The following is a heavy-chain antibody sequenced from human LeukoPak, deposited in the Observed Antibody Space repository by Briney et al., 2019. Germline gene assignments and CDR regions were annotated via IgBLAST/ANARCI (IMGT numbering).Heavy chain of an antibody. V-gene: IGHV1-2*02. CDR2: INPNSGGT. J-gene: IGHJ6*02. Sequence: ASVKVSCRASGYTFSNYGITWVRQAPGQGLEWMGWINPNSGGTKYAQQFQGRVTMTRDTSINTAYMELSRLTSDDTAVYYCARESIYDSLSGNYRGFYYGMDVWGQGTTVSVSS. CDR3: ARESIYDSLSGNYRGFYYGMDV. D-gene: IGHD3-9*01. CDR1: GYTFSNYG.